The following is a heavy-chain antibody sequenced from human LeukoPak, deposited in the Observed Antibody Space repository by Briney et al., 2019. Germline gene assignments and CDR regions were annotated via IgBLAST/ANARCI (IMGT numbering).Heavy chain of an antibody. Sequence: PSETLSLTCAVYGGSFSGYYWSWIRQPPGKGLEWIGEINHSGSTNYNPSLKSRVTISVDTSKNQFSLKLSSVTAADTAVYYCARGVVRNPTLYYYYYMDVWGKGTTVTVSS. CDR3: ARGVVRNPTLYYYYYMDV. CDR2: INHSGST. V-gene: IGHV4-34*01. D-gene: IGHD1-14*01. J-gene: IGHJ6*03. CDR1: GGSFSGYY.